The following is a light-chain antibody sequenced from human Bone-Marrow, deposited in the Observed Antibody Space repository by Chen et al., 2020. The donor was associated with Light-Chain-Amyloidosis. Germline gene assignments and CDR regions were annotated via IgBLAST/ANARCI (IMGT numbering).Light chain of an antibody. CDR3: QQYGTSPLT. J-gene: IGKJ4*01. V-gene: IGKV3-20*01. CDR2: GSS. CDR1: QTISSNY. Sequence: EIVLTPSPGTLSLSPGEGANLSCRDSQTISSNYLTWYQQKFGQAHRLLIYGSSSRATGIPDRFTGSGSVTDFTLTINRLEPEDFAMYYCQQYGTSPLTFGGGTKVEIK.